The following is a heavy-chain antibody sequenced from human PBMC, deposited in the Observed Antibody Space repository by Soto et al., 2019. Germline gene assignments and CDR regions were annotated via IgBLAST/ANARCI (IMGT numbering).Heavy chain of an antibody. Sequence: SSVKVSSKNPGYTFSRYSINWVRQAPGQGLEWMAWISTYSGNTHYAERVQGRVTVTLDKSARTAFMEMRGLTYDATAVYFRSRDNGYHDLWG. J-gene: IGHJ6*01. CDR2: ISTYSGNT. D-gene: IGHD6-25*01. CDR1: GYTFSRYS. CDR3: SRDNGYHDL. V-gene: IGHV1-18*04.